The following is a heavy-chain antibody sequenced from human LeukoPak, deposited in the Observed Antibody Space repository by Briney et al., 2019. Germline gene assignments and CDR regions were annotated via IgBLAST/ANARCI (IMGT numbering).Heavy chain of an antibody. CDR1: GFTFSSYA. D-gene: IGHD5-18*01. J-gene: IGHJ4*02. V-gene: IGHV3-33*01. CDR3: ARDLADTAMVLDY. Sequence: GGSLRLSCAASGFTFSSYAMHWIRQAPGKGLEWVAVIWYDGSNKYYADSVKGRFTISRDNSKNTLYLQMNSLRAEDTAVYYCARDLADTAMVLDYWGQGTLVTVSS. CDR2: IWYDGSNK.